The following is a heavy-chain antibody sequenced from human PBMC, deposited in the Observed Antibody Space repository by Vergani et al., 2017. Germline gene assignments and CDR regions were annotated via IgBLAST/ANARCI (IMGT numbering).Heavy chain of an antibody. CDR1: GYSFTSYW. CDR2: IYPGDSDT. CDR3: ARQGYCSSTSCNYGMDV. V-gene: IGHV5-51*01. J-gene: IGHJ6*02. Sequence: EVQLVQSGAEVKKPGESLKISCKGSGYSFTSYWIGWVRQMPGKGLDWMGIIYPGDSDTRYSPSFQGQVTISADKSISTAYLQWSSLKASDTAMYYCARQGYCSSTSCNYGMDVWGQGTTVTVSS. D-gene: IGHD2-2*01.